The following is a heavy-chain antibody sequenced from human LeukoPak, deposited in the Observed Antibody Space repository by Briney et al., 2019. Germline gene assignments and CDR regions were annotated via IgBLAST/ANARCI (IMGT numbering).Heavy chain of an antibody. CDR3: ARVLRYCSGGNCYSGGLGYMDV. V-gene: IGHV3-11*01. CDR1: GFTFSDYG. CDR2: ISRSGSTK. D-gene: IGHD2-15*01. J-gene: IGHJ6*03. Sequence: GGSLRLSRAASGFTFSDYGMRWIRQAPGKGLEWVSSISRSGSTKYYADSVKGRFTISRDNAKNSLFLQMNSLRAEDTAVYYCARVLRYCSGGNCYSGGLGYMDVWGKGTTVTISS.